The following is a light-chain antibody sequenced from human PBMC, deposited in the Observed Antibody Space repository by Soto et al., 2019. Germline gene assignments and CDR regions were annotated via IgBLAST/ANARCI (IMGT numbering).Light chain of an antibody. CDR2: DVS. V-gene: IGKV1-5*01. CDR1: EDVNGW. J-gene: IGKJ3*01. Sequence: DIQMTQSPSTLSASVGDRVTITCRASEDVNGWLAWYQQKPGTAPKLLIYDVSTLESGVPSRFSGSGSGTEFTLTINSLQPDDFATFYRQHYNSYPFTFGPGTKVDIK. CDR3: QHYNSYPFT.